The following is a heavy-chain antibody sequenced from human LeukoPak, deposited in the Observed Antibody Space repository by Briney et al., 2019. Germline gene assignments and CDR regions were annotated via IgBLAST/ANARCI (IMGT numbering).Heavy chain of an antibody. CDR3: ARDPSGYPDY. CDR1: GYTFTNYG. J-gene: IGHJ4*02. CDR2: ISAKNGDT. Sequence: ASVKVSCKASGYTFTNYGFSWVRQAPGQGLEWMGWISAKNGDTDYAQKFQDRVTLTTDTATNTAYMELKSLRSDDTAVYYCARDPSGYPDYWGQGTLVTVSS. D-gene: IGHD3-3*01. V-gene: IGHV1-18*01.